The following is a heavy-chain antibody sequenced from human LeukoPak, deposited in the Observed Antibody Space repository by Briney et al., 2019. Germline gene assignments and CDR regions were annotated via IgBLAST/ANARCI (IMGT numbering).Heavy chain of an antibody. CDR1: GFTFSSYA. J-gene: IGHJ4*02. CDR2: ISGSGGST. Sequence: GGSLRLSCAAPGFTFSSYAMSWVRQAPGKGLEWVSAISGSGGSTYYADSVKGRFTISRDNSKNTLYLQMNSLRAEDTAVYYCAKDMWIAVAGGFDYWGQGTLVTVSS. D-gene: IGHD6-19*01. V-gene: IGHV3-23*01. CDR3: AKDMWIAVAGGFDY.